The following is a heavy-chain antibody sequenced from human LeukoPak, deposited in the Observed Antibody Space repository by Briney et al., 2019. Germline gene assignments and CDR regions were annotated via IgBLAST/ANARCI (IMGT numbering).Heavy chain of an antibody. CDR1: GGSISSYY. D-gene: IGHD2-8*01. CDR2: IYYSGST. Sequence: SETLSLTCTVSGGSISSYYWSWIRQPPGKGLEWIGYIYYSGSTNYNPSLKSRVTISVDTSKNQFSLKLSSVTAADTAVYYCARQEYYWPVDYWGQGTLVTVSS. J-gene: IGHJ4*02. V-gene: IGHV4-59*01. CDR3: ARQEYYWPVDY.